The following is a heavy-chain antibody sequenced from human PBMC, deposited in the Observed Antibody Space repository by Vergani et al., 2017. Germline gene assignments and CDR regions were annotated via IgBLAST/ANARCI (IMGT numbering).Heavy chain of an antibody. V-gene: IGHV3-48*01. CDR1: GFNFNGYS. J-gene: IGHJ3*01. CDR3: AREYSSTSGRAFDF. CDR2: INSRSSDI. Sequence: EVQLLQSGGGVIQPGGSVRLSCAGSGFNFNGYSMIWVRQAPGRGLEWLASINSRSSDIDYAESVKGRFTISRDSAKNSLYLQMDSLRAEDTAVYYCAREYSSTSGRAFDFWGQGTKVTVSS. D-gene: IGHD2-2*01.